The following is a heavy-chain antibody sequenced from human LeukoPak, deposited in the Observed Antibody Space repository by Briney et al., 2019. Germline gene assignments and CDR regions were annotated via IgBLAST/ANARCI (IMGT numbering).Heavy chain of an antibody. V-gene: IGHV3-21*01. Sequence: PGGSLRLSCAASGFTFSSYSMNWVRQAPGKGLEWVSSISSSSSYIYYAGSMKGRFTMSRDNAKNSLYLQMNSLRAEDTAVYYCARDRESYCTGGSCYSTGDYWGQGTLVTVSS. CDR2: ISSSSSYI. J-gene: IGHJ4*02. CDR3: ARDRESYCTGGSCYSTGDY. CDR1: GFTFSSYS. D-gene: IGHD2-15*01.